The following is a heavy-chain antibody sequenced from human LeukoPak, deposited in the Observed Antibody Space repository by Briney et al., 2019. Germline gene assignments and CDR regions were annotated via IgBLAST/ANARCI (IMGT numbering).Heavy chain of an antibody. J-gene: IGHJ3*01. D-gene: IGHD1-26*01. CDR2: INYSGRP. CDR3: ARRNWRELNGAFDF. CDR1: GYSIGSGYD. Sequence: PSETLSLTCSVSGYSIGSGYDWAWIRQPPGKGLEWIGSINYSGRPYYNPSLKSRVTISVDTSKNQFSLKLTSVTAADTAVYYCARRNWRELNGAFDFWGQGTMVTVSS. V-gene: IGHV4-38-2*02.